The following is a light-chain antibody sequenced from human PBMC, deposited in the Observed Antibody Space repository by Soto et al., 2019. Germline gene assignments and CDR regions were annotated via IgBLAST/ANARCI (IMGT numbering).Light chain of an antibody. J-gene: IGKJ2*01. V-gene: IGKV1-39*01. CDR2: AAS. Sequence: DTQMTQSPSSLSASVGDRVTITCRASHTISRYLSWYQQQPGKAPKLLVYAASTLQGGVPSRFSGSGAGTDFTLTIRGLQPEDFATYYCQQTYTAPYTFGQGTKLEIK. CDR1: HTISRY. CDR3: QQTYTAPYT.